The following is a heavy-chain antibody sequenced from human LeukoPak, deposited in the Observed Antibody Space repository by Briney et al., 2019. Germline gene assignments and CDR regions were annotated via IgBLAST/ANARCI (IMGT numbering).Heavy chain of an antibody. Sequence: PSETLSLTCTVSGGSISSYYWSWIRQPPGKELECIGYIYYSGGTNYNPSLKSRVTISVDTSKNQFSLKLSSVTAADTAVYYCARALWFGEPAGFDYWGQGTLVTVSS. J-gene: IGHJ4*02. CDR2: IYYSGGT. D-gene: IGHD3-10*01. V-gene: IGHV4-59*01. CDR3: ARALWFGEPAGFDY. CDR1: GGSISSYY.